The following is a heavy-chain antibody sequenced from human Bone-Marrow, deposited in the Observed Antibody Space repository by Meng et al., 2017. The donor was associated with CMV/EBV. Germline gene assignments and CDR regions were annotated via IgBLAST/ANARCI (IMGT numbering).Heavy chain of an antibody. J-gene: IGHJ5*02. D-gene: IGHD3-16*02. CDR3: ARAEDYVWGGYRYDWFDP. CDR1: GGTFSSYT. Sequence: SVKVSCKASGGTFSSYTISWVRQAPGQGLEWMGRIIPILGIANHAQKFQGRVTITADKSTSTAYMELSSLSSEDTAVYYCARAEDYVWGGYRYDWFDPWGQGTLVTFSS. V-gene: IGHV1-69*02. CDR2: IIPILGIA.